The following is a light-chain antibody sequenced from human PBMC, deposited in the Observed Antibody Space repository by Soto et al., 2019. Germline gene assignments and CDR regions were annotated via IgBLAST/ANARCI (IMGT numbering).Light chain of an antibody. CDR1: QRISSK. CDR2: GAS. Sequence: EIVLTQSPDTLSVSPGERATLSCRASQRISSKLAWYQQKHGQAPRLLIYGASTRAAGVPARFSGSGSGTEFTLIINSLQSEDFAFYYCQQYHNWPPITFGQGTRLEIK. J-gene: IGKJ5*01. V-gene: IGKV3-15*01. CDR3: QQYHNWPPIT.